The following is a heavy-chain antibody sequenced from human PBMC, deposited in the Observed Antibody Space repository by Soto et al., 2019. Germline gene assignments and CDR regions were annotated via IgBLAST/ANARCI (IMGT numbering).Heavy chain of an antibody. CDR3: ARHELQFLEWTYYYYGMDV. J-gene: IGHJ6*02. Sequence: GESLKISCKGSGYSFTSYWIGWVRQMPGKGLEWMGIIYPGDSDTRYSPSFQGQVTISADKSISTAYLQWSSLKASDTAMYYCARHELQFLEWTYYYYGMDVWGQGTTVTVSS. CDR1: GYSFTSYW. V-gene: IGHV5-51*01. CDR2: IYPGDSDT. D-gene: IGHD3-3*01.